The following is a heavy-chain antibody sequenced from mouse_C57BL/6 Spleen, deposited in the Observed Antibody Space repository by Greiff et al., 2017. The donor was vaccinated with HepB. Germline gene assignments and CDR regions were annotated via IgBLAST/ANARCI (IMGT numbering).Heavy chain of an antibody. CDR2: IDPSDSYT. Sequence: QVQLQQPGAELVMPGASVKLSCKASGYTFTSYWMHWVKQRPGQGLEWIGEIDPSDSYTNYNQKFKGKSTLTVDKSSSTAYMQLSSLTSEDSAVYYCARKGFITTAFDYWGQGTTLTVSS. CDR3: ARKGFITTAFDY. J-gene: IGHJ2*01. D-gene: IGHD1-1*01. V-gene: IGHV1-69*01. CDR1: GYTFTSYW.